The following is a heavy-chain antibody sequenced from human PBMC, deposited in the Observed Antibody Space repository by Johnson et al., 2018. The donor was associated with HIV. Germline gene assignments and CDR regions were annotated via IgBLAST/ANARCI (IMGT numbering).Heavy chain of an antibody. Sequence: DVQVVESGGGLIQPGGSLRLSCVASGFTVTSNYMSWVRQAPGKGLEWVANIKEDGSEEYYVDSLEGRFTISRDNAKNSLYLQMDSLRAEDTAVYYCAREISSRSAFDIWGQGTMVTVSS. J-gene: IGHJ3*02. D-gene: IGHD6-6*01. CDR3: AREISSRSAFDI. CDR2: IKEDGSEE. CDR1: GFTVTSNY. V-gene: IGHV3-7*01.